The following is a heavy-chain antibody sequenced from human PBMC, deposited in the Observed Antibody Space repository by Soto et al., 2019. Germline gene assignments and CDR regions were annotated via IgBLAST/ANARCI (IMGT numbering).Heavy chain of an antibody. CDR3: ARHGDYFFDF. V-gene: IGHV4-4*02. Sequence: QVQLQESDPGLLKPSGTLFLTCAVSGASVSSGNWWSWVRQPPGKGLEWIGEMHPSGNTNYKPSLKSRVSASVDKSKNQLSLHLNSLTAADTAVYFCARHGDYFFDFWGQGTLVTVSS. CDR1: GASVSSGNW. D-gene: IGHD2-21*01. J-gene: IGHJ4*02. CDR2: MHPSGNT.